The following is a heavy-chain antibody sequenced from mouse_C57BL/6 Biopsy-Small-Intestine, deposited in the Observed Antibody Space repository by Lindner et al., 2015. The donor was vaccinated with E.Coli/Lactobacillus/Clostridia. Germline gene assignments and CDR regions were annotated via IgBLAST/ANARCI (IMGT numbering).Heavy chain of an antibody. CDR3: ASYSNYWFAY. D-gene: IGHD2-5*01. J-gene: IGHJ3*01. CDR1: GYSFTGYN. CDR2: IDPYNGAT. V-gene: IGHV1S135*01. Sequence: VQLQESGPELVKPGASVNMSCKASGYSFTGYNMHWVKQSHGKSLEWIGYIDPYNGATSYNQKFKGKATLTVDKSSSTAYMQLNSLTSEDSAVYYCASYSNYWFAYWGQGTLVTVSA.